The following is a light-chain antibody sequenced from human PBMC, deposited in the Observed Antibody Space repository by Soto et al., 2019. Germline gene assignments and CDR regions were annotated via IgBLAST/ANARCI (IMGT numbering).Light chain of an antibody. Sequence: QSALTQPASVSGSPGQSITISCTGTSSDVGTYTLVSWYQHHPGKAPKLVIYEVNKRPAGVPKRFSGSKSGDTASLTISGLQAEDEADYSCSSYSGPTTFYVFGTGTKVTVL. CDR3: SSYSGPTTFYV. CDR2: EVN. CDR1: SSDVGTYTL. V-gene: IGLV2-23*02. J-gene: IGLJ1*01.